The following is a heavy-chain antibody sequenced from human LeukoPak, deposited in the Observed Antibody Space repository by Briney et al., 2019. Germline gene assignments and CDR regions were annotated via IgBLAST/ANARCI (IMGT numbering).Heavy chain of an antibody. D-gene: IGHD3-16*01. CDR2: IKQDGSET. CDR1: GFTFSSYA. J-gene: IGHJ6*02. V-gene: IGHV3-7*03. CDR3: ARGGGLDV. Sequence: GGSLRLSCAASGFTFSSYAMSWVRQAPGKGLEWVAEIKQDGSETGYVDSVKGRFTISRDNAKNSMCLQMSNLRAEDTAVYFCARGGGLDVWGQGATVTVSS.